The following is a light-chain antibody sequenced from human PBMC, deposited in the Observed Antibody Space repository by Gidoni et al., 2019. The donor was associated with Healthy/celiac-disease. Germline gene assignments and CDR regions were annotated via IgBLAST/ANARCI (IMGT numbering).Light chain of an antibody. J-gene: IGKJ2*01. CDR3: QQYNSYSYT. Sequence: DIQITQSPSTLSASVGDRVTITCRASQSISSWLGWYQQKPEKAPKLLIYKASSLESGVPSRFSGSGSGTEFTLTISSLQPDDFATYYCQQYNSYSYTFXQXTKLEIK. V-gene: IGKV1-5*03. CDR1: QSISSW. CDR2: KAS.